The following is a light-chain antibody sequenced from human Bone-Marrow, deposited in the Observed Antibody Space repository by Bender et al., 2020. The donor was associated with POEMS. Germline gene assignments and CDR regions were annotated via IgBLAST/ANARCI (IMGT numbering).Light chain of an antibody. CDR1: GSNIGGYP. J-gene: IGLJ3*02. CDR3: VAWDASLNGWV. CDR2: TNN. V-gene: IGLV1-44*01. Sequence: QSVLTQQPSASGTPGQKVTISCSGSGSNIGGYPVNWYQQLPGTAPRLLIYTNNERPSGVPDRFSGSKSGTSASLAITGLQSDDEAIYFCVAWDASLNGWVFGGGTKLTVL.